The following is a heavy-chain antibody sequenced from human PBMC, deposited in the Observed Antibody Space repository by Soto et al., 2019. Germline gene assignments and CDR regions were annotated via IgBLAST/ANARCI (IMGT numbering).Heavy chain of an antibody. J-gene: IGHJ6*03. CDR1: GFTFGSSG. CDR2: ISFDGTNK. D-gene: IGHD3-22*01. Sequence: QVQLVESGGGVVQPGRSLRLSCAASGFTFGSSGMHWVRQAPGKGLEWVAVISFDGTNKYYADSVKGRFTISRDNSKNTLSLQMNSLRAEDTAVYSCAKGHDSRSYYFMDVWGKGTTVTVSS. CDR3: AKGHDSRSYYFMDV. V-gene: IGHV3-30*18.